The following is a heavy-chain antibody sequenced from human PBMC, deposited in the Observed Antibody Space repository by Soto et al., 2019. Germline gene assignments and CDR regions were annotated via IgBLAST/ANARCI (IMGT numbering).Heavy chain of an antibody. V-gene: IGHV4-59*01. J-gene: IGHJ6*02. D-gene: IGHD3-3*01. CDR1: GGSISSYY. CDR2: IYYSGST. Sequence: KTSETLSLTCTVSGGSISSYYWSWIRQPPGKGLEWIGYIYYSGSTNYNPSLKSRVTISVDTSKNQFSLKLSSVTAADTAVYYCARDKVTDYDFWSGYPYYYYGMDVWGQGTTVTVSS. CDR3: ARDKVTDYDFWSGYPYYYYGMDV.